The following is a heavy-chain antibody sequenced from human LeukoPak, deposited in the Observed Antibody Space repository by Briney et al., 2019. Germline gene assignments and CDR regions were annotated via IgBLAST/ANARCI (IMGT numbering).Heavy chain of an antibody. D-gene: IGHD3-3*01. Sequence: GASVKVPCKASGYTFTGYYIHWVRQAPGQGLEWMGWIHPNSGGTNFAQKFQGRVTMTRDSSISTAYMEVSSLRSDDTAVYHCARAPVGGPLRFFDYWGQGTLVTVSS. CDR3: ARAPVGGPLRFFDY. CDR1: GYTFTGYY. V-gene: IGHV1-2*02. CDR2: IHPNSGGT. J-gene: IGHJ4*02.